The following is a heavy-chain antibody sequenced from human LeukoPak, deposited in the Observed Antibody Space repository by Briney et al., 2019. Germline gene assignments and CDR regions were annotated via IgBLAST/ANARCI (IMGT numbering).Heavy chain of an antibody. CDR1: GFTVSSNY. CDR3: ARVWSGYYYGYFDY. Sequence: GGSLRLSTAASGFTVSSNYMSWVRQAPGTGLGWVSVIDSGGRTYYADSVKGRFNSSRDNSKNTLYLQMNSLRAEDTAVYYCARVWSGYYYGYFDYWGQGTLVTVSS. CDR2: IDSGGRT. V-gene: IGHV3-53*01. D-gene: IGHD3-3*01. J-gene: IGHJ4*02.